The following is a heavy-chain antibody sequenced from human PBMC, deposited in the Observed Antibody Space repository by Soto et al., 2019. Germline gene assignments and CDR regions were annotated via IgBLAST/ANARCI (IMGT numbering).Heavy chain of an antibody. V-gene: IGHV1-69*06. Sequence: GASVKVSCNASGATFSSYAISWVRQAPGQGLEWMGGIIPIFGTANYAQKFQGRVTITADKSTSTAYMELSSLRSEDTAVYYCARVDTGLFDYWGQGTLVTVSS. CDR1: GATFSSYA. D-gene: IGHD5-18*01. CDR3: ARVDTGLFDY. J-gene: IGHJ4*02. CDR2: IIPIFGTA.